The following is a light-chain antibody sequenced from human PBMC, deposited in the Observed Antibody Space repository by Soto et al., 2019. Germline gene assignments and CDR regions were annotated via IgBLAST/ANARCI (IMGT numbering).Light chain of an antibody. CDR2: DNS. Sequence: QSVLTQPPSVSAAPGQKVTISCSGSSSNIGKNSVSWYQQVPGTAPKLLIYDNSERPSGIPDRLSGSKSGTSATLGITGLQTGDEADYYCGTWDSSLSTGVFGGGTKLTVL. V-gene: IGLV1-51*01. J-gene: IGLJ2*01. CDR3: GTWDSSLSTGV. CDR1: SSNIGKNS.